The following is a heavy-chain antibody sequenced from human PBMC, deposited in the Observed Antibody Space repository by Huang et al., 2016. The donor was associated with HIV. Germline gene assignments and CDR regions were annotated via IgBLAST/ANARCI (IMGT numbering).Heavy chain of an antibody. V-gene: IGHV5-51*03. J-gene: IGHJ4*02. CDR2: SYPADSDT. D-gene: IGHD2-21*02. CDR3: ARSEVLVTAVPFDH. CDR1: GYSFPNYW. Sequence: EVQLVQSEAEVKKPGESLKISCRGSGYSFPNYWIGWVRPRPGEGLEWMGVSYPADSDTRYSPSFQGQVTFSADKSTRTAYLQWSSLQASDTAIYYCARSEVLVTAVPFDHWGQGTLVTVSS.